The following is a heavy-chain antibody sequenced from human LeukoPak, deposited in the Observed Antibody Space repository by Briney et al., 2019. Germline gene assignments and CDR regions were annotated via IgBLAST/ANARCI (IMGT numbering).Heavy chain of an antibody. CDR3: ARDASGYDP. Sequence: GGSLRLSCAASGFSFSTYWMSWVRQTPGKGLEWVASIKEDGSKDYYVDSVKGRFTISRDNAKNSLYLQMNSLRVEDSGVYYCARDASGYDPWGQGTLVTVSS. CDR1: GFSFSTYW. D-gene: IGHD5-12*01. V-gene: IGHV3-7*01. CDR2: IKEDGSKD. J-gene: IGHJ5*02.